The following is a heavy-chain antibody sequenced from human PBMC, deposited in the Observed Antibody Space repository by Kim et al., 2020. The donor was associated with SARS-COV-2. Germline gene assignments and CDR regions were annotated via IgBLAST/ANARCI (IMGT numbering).Heavy chain of an antibody. CDR1: GFTFSSYA. J-gene: IGHJ4*02. D-gene: IGHD3-22*01. V-gene: IGHV3-23*01. Sequence: GGSLRLSCAASGFTFSSYAMSWVRQAPGKGLEWVSAISGSGGSTYYADSVKGRFTISRDNSKNTLYLQMNSLRAEDTAVYYCAKVPDPYYYDSSGPSPFDYWGQGTLVTVSS. CDR3: AKVPDPYYYDSSGPSPFDY. CDR2: ISGSGGST.